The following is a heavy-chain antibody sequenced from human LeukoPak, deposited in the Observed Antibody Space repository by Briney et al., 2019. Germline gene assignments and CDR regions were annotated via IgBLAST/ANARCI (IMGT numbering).Heavy chain of an antibody. CDR1: DGSISSNSYY. Sequence: SENLLLNCTFTDGSISSNSYYSGWICQPPGKGLEWLGCIYYSGTANYDPSLKSRVTITVDTSTNQFYLKLSSVTAADTAVYYCAGSRQAMTLNWFDPWGQGTLVTVSS. D-gene: IGHD5-18*01. CDR2: IYYSGTA. V-gene: IGHV4-39*07. J-gene: IGHJ5*02. CDR3: AGSRQAMTLNWFDP.